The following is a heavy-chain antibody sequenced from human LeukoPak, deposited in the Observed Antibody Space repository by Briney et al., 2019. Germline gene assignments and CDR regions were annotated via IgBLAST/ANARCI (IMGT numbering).Heavy chain of an antibody. J-gene: IGHJ4*02. CDR2: INPDSGGT. CDR3: ATDYYYDSSGSYYTVDY. D-gene: IGHD3-22*01. Sequence: ASVKVSCKASGYTFSGYYIHWVRQAPGQGLEWMGWINPDSGGTNYAQKFQGRVTMTRDTSISTAYMELSSLRSEDTAVYYCATDYYYDSSGSYYTVDYWGQGTLVTVSS. CDR1: GYTFSGYY. V-gene: IGHV1-2*02.